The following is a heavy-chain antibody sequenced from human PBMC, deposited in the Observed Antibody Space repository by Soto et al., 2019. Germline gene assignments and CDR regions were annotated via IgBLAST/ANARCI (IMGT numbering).Heavy chain of an antibody. V-gene: IGHV3-49*04. J-gene: IGHJ6*02. CDR3: LPYYDFWSGYRQNYYYGMDV. CDR2: IRSKAYGGTT. Sequence: GGSLRLSCTASGFTFGDYAMSWVRQAPGKGLEWVGFIRSKAYGGTTGYAASVKGRFTISRDDSKSIAYLQMNSLKTEDTAVYYCLPYYDFWSGYRQNYYYGMDVWGQGTTVTVSS. CDR1: GFTFGDYA. D-gene: IGHD3-3*01.